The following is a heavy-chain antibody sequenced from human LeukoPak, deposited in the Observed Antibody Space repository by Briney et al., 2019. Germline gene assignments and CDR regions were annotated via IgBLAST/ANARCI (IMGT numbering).Heavy chain of an antibody. Sequence: PGGSLRLSCAASGLTFSNAWMSWVCQAPGKGLEWVGRIKSKTDGGTTDYAAPVKGRFTISRDDSKNTLYLQMNSLKTEDTAVYYCTTGSRSVVVTAILGALVLGDKRFHQDDYWGQGTLVTVSS. V-gene: IGHV3-15*01. D-gene: IGHD2-21*02. CDR2: IKSKTDGGTT. J-gene: IGHJ4*02. CDR1: GLTFSNAW. CDR3: TTGSRSVVVTAILGALVLGDKRFHQDDY.